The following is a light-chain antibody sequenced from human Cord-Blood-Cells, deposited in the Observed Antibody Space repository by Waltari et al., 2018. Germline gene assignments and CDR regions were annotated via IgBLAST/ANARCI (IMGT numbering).Light chain of an antibody. J-gene: IGLJ2*01. Sequence: QSALTQTPSASGSPGQSVPISCTGTSRDVGGYHYVSWYQQHPGKAPKLMIYEVSKRPSGVPDRLSGSKSGKTASLTVAGLQAEDEADYYCSSYAGSNNYVVFGGGTKLTVL. CDR2: EVS. CDR1: SRDVGGYHY. CDR3: SSYAGSNNYVV. V-gene: IGLV2-8*01.